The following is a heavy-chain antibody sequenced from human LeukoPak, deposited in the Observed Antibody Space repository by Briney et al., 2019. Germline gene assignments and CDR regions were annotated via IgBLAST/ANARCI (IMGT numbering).Heavy chain of an antibody. J-gene: IGHJ4*02. Sequence: GGSLRLSCVFSGFTFSSYAMSWVRQAPGKGLEWVSSLSGSGGSTYYADSVRGRFTISRDNSKNTLYLQMNSLRVEDTAVYYCAKDPHTGYSFAYWGQGTLVTVSS. CDR2: LSGSGGST. CDR1: GFTFSSYA. CDR3: AKDPHTGYSFAY. V-gene: IGHV3-23*01. D-gene: IGHD5-18*01.